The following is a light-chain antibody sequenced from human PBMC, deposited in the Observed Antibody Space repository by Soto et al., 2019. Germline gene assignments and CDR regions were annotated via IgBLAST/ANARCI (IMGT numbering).Light chain of an antibody. J-gene: IGKJ2*01. CDR1: QGISNY. V-gene: IGKV1-27*01. Sequence: DIQMTQSPSSLSASVGDRVTITCRASQGISNYLAWYQQRPGKVPKLLIYAASTLQSGVPSRFSGSGSGTDFTLTISGLQPEDVATYYCQTYNSAPYTFGQGTKLESK. CDR2: AAS. CDR3: QTYNSAPYT.